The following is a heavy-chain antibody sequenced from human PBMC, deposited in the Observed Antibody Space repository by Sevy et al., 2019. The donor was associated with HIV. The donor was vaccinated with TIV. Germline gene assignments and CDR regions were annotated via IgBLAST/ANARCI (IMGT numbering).Heavy chain of an antibody. J-gene: IGHJ5*02. CDR3: ARERYCSSTSCYASEFDP. CDR1: GYTFTSYG. Sequence: ASVKVSCKASGYTFTSYGISWVRQAPGQGLEWMGWISAYNGNTNYAQKLQGRVTMTTDTSTSTAYRELRSLRSDDTAVYYCARERYCSSTSCYASEFDPWGQGTLVTVSS. V-gene: IGHV1-18*01. D-gene: IGHD2-2*01. CDR2: ISAYNGNT.